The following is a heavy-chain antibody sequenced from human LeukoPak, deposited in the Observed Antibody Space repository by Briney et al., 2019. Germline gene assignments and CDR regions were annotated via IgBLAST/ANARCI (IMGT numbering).Heavy chain of an antibody. CDR1: GFSFSSYA. J-gene: IGHJ4*02. CDR3: ARDLHSVVVAALNTFDY. Sequence: GGSLRLSCAASGFSFSSYAMSWVRQAPGKGLEWVSGISYSGGSTYSADSVKGRFTISRDNAKNSLYLQMNSLRAEDTAVYYCARDLHSVVVAALNTFDYWGQGTLVTVSS. CDR2: ISYSGGST. V-gene: IGHV3-23*01. D-gene: IGHD2-15*01.